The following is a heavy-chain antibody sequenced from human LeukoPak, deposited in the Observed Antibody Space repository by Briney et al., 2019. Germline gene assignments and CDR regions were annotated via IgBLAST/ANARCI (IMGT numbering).Heavy chain of an antibody. CDR2: ISNYNGNT. Sequence: ASVKVSCKASGYTFNSYGISWVRQAPGQGLEWMGWISNYNGNTHYAQKLQGRVTMTTDTSTSTAYMELRSLRSDDTAVFYCGRWSGGSDWRYHYGMDVWGQGTTVSVSS. CDR3: GRWSGGSDWRYHYGMDV. D-gene: IGHD3-10*01. CDR1: GYTFNSYG. J-gene: IGHJ6*02. V-gene: IGHV1-18*01.